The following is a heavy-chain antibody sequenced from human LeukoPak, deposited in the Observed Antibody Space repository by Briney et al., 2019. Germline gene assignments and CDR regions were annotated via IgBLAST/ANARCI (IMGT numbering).Heavy chain of an antibody. Sequence: SETLSLTCTVSGDSISSSSWSWIRQPPGKGLDWIGFISTSGSNNYNPSLKSRVTISLDTSKNQFSLNVRSVTAADTAVYYCARRFYDPWSGNQNFDLWGRGTLVTVSS. V-gene: IGHV4-4*09. CDR2: ISTSGSN. CDR1: GDSISSSS. J-gene: IGHJ2*01. CDR3: ARRFYDPWSGNQNFDL. D-gene: IGHD3-3*01.